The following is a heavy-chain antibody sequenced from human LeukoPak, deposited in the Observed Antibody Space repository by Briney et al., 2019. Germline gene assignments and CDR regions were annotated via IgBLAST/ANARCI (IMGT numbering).Heavy chain of an antibody. V-gene: IGHV3-7*01. D-gene: IGHD3-10*01. CDR2: IKQDGSEK. Sequence: GGSLRLSCAASGFTFSSYWMSWVRQAPGKGLEWVANIKQDGSEKYYVDSVKGRFTISRDNAKNSLYLQMNSLRAEDTAVYYCARDSNYYGSGSYSSWGYWGQGTLVTVSS. J-gene: IGHJ4*02. CDR3: ARDSNYYGSGSYSSWGY. CDR1: GFTFSSYW.